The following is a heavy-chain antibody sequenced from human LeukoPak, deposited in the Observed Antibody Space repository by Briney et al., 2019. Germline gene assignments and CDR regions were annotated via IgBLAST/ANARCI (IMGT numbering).Heavy chain of an antibody. V-gene: IGHV3-23*01. J-gene: IGHJ4*02. CDR3: AKTDIVVVVAATNYFDY. Sequence: GGSLRLCCAASGFTFSSYAMSWVRQATGKGLEWVSAISGSGGSTYYADSVKGRFTIFRDNSKNTLYLQMNSLRAEDTAVYYCAKTDIVVVVAATNYFDYWGQGTLVTVSS. D-gene: IGHD2-15*01. CDR2: ISGSGGST. CDR1: GFTFSSYA.